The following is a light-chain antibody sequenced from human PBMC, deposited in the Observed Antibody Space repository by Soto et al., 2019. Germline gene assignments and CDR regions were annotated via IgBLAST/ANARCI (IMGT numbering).Light chain of an antibody. CDR1: QGISSY. V-gene: IGKV1-9*01. J-gene: IGKJ1*01. CDR3: QQYNNWPRT. CDR2: AAS. Sequence: DIQLTQSPSFLSASVGDRVTITCRASQGISSYLAWYQQKPGKAPKLLIYAASTLQSGVPSRFSGSGSGTEFTLTISSLLSEDFAVYYCQQYNNWPRTFGQGTKVEIK.